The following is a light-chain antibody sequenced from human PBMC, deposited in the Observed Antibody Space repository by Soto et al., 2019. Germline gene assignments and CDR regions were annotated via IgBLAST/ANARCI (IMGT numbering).Light chain of an antibody. CDR1: QSVGNNY. Sequence: EIVLTQSPGTLSLSPGERATLSCRASQSVGNNYLVWYQQKPSQAPRFLMYDASTRATGIPDRFSGSGSGTDFTLTISRPEPEDFAVYYCQQYGSTPLTFGGGTKVDIK. CDR2: DAS. V-gene: IGKV3-20*01. CDR3: QQYGSTPLT. J-gene: IGKJ4*01.